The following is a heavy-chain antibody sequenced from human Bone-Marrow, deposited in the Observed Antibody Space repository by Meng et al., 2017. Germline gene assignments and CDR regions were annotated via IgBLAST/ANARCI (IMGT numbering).Heavy chain of an antibody. J-gene: IGHJ4*02. CDR2: IIPIFGTA. D-gene: IGHD5-18*01. Sequence: SVNVSCKASGGTFSSYAISWVRQAPGHGLEWMGGIIPIFGTANYAQKFQGRVTITADKSTSTAYMELSSLRSEDTAVYYCAREGQDTAMAPLLVWGQGTLVTVSS. CDR3: AREGQDTAMAPLLV. CDR1: GGTFSSYA. V-gene: IGHV1-69*06.